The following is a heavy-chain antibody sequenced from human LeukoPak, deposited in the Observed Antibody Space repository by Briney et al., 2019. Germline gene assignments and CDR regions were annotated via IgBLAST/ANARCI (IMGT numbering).Heavy chain of an antibody. CDR2: MYRNSGYT. V-gene: IGHV1-8*01. D-gene: IGHD5-18*01. CDR1: GYTFTSYD. CDR3: ARSDTAMVYFDY. J-gene: IGHJ4*02. Sequence: AASVKVSCKASGYTFTSYDINWVRQATGQGLEWMGWMYRNSGYTGYAQKFQGRVTMTRNTSISTAYMELSSLRSEDTAVYYCARSDTAMVYFDYWGQGTLVTVSS.